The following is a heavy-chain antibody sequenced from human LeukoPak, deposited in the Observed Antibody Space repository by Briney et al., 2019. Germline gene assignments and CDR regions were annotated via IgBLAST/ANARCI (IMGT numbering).Heavy chain of an antibody. Sequence: GGSLRLSCAASGFTFSSYAMHWVRQAPGKGLEWVAVISYDGSNKYYADSVKGRFTISRDNSKNTLYLQMNSLRAEDTAVYYCARDMGGPPDSSGYMNYFDYWGQGTLVTVSS. V-gene: IGHV3-30-3*01. CDR3: ARDMGGPPDSSGYMNYFDY. CDR1: GFTFSSYA. J-gene: IGHJ4*02. D-gene: IGHD3-22*01. CDR2: ISYDGSNK.